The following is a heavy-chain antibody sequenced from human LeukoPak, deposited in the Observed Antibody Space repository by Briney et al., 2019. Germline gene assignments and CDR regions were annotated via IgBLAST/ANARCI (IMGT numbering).Heavy chain of an antibody. D-gene: IGHD4-11*01. CDR2: IYYSGST. Sequence: PSETLSLTCTVSGGSIRSSSYYWGWIRQPPGKGLEWIGSIYYSGSTYYNPSLKSRVTISVDTSKNQFSLKLSSVTAADTAVYYCARHGDSNYVGNWGQGTLVTVSS. J-gene: IGHJ4*02. CDR3: ARHGDSNYVGN. CDR1: GGSIRSSSYY. V-gene: IGHV4-39*01.